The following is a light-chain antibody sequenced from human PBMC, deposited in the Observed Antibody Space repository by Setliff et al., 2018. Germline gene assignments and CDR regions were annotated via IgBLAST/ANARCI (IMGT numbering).Light chain of an antibody. V-gene: IGLV7-46*01. CDR3: SFAYSGVGL. J-gene: IGLJ2*01. Sequence: QAVVTQEPSLTVSPGGTVTLTCASSTGAVTNGLYPYWFQQKPGQAPRTLIYDTNIRLSWTPARFSGSLLGGKAALTLSDAQPGDEADYFCSFAYSGVGLFGGGTKVTVL. CDR1: TGAVTNGLY. CDR2: DTN.